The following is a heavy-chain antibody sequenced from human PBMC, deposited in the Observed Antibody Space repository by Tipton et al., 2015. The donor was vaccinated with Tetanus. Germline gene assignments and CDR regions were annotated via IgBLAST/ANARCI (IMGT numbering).Heavy chain of an antibody. V-gene: IGHV3-23*01. Sequence: SLRLSCTASGSTFKSYTLNWVRQAPGNGLEWVAAISGSRLTPYYADSVKGRFTISRDNSKNTLSLQLNSLRADDTAIYYCAKEALGVLNLWGNGTTVIVSS. CDR1: GSTFKSYT. CDR3: AKEALGVLNL. CDR2: ISGSRLTP. D-gene: IGHD1-14*01. J-gene: IGHJ6*04.